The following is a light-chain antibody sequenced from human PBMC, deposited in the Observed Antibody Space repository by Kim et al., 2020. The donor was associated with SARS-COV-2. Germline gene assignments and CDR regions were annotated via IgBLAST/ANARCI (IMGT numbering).Light chain of an antibody. V-gene: IGKV1-9*01. CDR2: SAS. CDR1: QGISSF. J-gene: IGKJ4*01. CDR3: QQLNSYPLT. Sequence: IQLTQSPSSLSASVGDRVTITCRASQGISSFLAWYQQKPGEAPKVLISSASILQSGVPSRFSGSGVGTEFILTIDSLQPEDFATYFCQQLNSYPLTFGGGTKVEI.